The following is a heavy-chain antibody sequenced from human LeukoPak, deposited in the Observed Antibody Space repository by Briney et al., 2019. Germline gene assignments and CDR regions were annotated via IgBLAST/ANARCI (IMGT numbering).Heavy chain of an antibody. V-gene: IGHV3-21*01. CDR3: ARTGYSSSWPDYYFAY. CDR1: GFTFSSYS. Sequence: PGGALRLSCAASGFTFSSYSMNWVRQAPGKGLEWVSSISSSSSYIYYADSVKGRFTISRDNAKNSLYLQMNSLRAEDTAVYYCARTGYSSSWPDYYFAYWGQGTLVTVSS. CDR2: ISSSSSYI. D-gene: IGHD6-13*01. J-gene: IGHJ4*02.